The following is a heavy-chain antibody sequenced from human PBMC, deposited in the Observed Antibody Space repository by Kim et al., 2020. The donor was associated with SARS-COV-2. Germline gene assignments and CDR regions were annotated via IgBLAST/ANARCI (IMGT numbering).Heavy chain of an antibody. J-gene: IGHJ3*02. V-gene: IGHV4-39*07. CDR3: ARDNSTGYYYEAFHI. D-gene: IGHD3-22*01. Sequence: PSLKSRVTISVDTSKNQFSLKLSSVTAADTAVYYCARDNSTGYYYEAFHIWGQGTMVTVSS.